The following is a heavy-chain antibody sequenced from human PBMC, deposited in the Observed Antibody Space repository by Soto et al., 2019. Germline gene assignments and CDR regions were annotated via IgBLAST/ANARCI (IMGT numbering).Heavy chain of an antibody. V-gene: IGHV1-8*01. CDR1: GSTFTSYH. D-gene: IGHD3-3*01. CDR2: MNPNSGNT. CDR3: ARARSFSYVTIFGVGRVNYSMDV. Sequence: ASVKVSSESSGSTFTSYHLTWVRQATGQGLECMGWMNPNSGNTGYAQKFQGRVTMTRNTSISTAYVELSSLRSEDTAVYYCARARSFSYVTIFGVGRVNYSMDVWGQGTTVTVSS. J-gene: IGHJ6*02.